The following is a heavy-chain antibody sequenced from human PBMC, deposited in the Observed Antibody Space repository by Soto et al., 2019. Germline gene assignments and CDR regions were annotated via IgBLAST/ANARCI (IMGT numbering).Heavy chain of an antibody. CDR2: ISSSSSYT. CDR1: GFTFSDYY. D-gene: IGHD3-10*01. Sequence: QVQLVESGGGLVKPGGSLRLSCAASGFTFSDYYMSWIRQATGKGLEWVSYISSSSSYTNYADSVKGRFTISRDNAKNSLYLQMNILRAEDTAVYYCARGDTIVRGLRNPFDSWGQGTLVTVSS. CDR3: ARGDTIVRGLRNPFDS. V-gene: IGHV3-11*05. J-gene: IGHJ4*02.